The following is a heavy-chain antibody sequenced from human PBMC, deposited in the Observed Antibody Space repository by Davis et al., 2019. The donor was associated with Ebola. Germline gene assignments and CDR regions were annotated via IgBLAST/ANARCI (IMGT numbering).Heavy chain of an antibody. V-gene: IGHV3-21*04. CDR2: IAADGSFV. CDR1: GFIFSSFS. CDR3: AKRSDYKSFDY. J-gene: IGHJ4*02. D-gene: IGHD4-11*01. Sequence: GGSLRLSCAASGFIFSSFSMNWVRQAPGKGLEWVSSIAADGSFVYYADSVKGRFTISRDNSKNTLYLQMNSLRGEDTAVYYCAKRSDYKSFDYWGQGTLVTVSS.